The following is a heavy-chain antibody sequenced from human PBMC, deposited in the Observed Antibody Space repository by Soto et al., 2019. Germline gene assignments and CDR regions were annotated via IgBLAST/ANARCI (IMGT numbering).Heavy chain of an antibody. V-gene: IGHV1-18*01. CDR1: GYTFTSYG. D-gene: IGHD2-15*01. CDR2: ISANNGNT. Sequence: QVQLVQSGAEVKKPGASVKVSCKASGYTFTSYGISWVRQAPGQGLEWMGWISANNGNTNYAQKLQGRVTMTTDTSTSTAYMELRSLRSDDTAVYYCAVTLGYCSGGSCYRRFDPWGQGTLVTVSS. J-gene: IGHJ5*02. CDR3: AVTLGYCSGGSCYRRFDP.